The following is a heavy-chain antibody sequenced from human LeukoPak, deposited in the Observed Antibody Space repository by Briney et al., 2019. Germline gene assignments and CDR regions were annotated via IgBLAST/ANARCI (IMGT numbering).Heavy chain of an antibody. CDR1: GYSISSGYY. CDR3: ARAPLTGYCSGGSCYSAFDI. V-gene: IGHV4-38-2*02. D-gene: IGHD2-15*01. CDR2: IYHSGST. J-gene: IGHJ3*02. Sequence: SETPSLTCTVSGYSISSGYYWGWIRQPPGKGLEWIGSIYHSGSTNYNPSLKSRVTISVDTSKNQFSLKLSSVTAADTAVYYCARAPLTGYCSGGSCYSAFDIWGQGTMVTVPS.